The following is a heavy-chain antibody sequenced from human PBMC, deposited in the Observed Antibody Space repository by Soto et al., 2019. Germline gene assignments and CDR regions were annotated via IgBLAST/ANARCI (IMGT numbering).Heavy chain of an antibody. D-gene: IGHD6-13*01. CDR2: ISYDGSNK. CDR3: AKDRVDSSSTNRFDP. Sequence: GGSLRLSCAASGFTFSSYGMHWVRQAPGKGLEWVAVISYDGSNKYYADSVKGRFTISRDNSKNTLYLQMNSLRAEDTAVYYCAKDRVDSSSTNRFDPWGQGKLVTASS. J-gene: IGHJ5*02. CDR1: GFTFSSYG. V-gene: IGHV3-30*18.